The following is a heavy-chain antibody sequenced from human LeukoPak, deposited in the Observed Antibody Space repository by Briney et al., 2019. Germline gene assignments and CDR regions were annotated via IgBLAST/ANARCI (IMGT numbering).Heavy chain of an antibody. J-gene: IGHJ4*02. CDR2: ISWNSCSI. Sequence: PGGSLRLSCAASGFTFDDYAMHWVRQAPGVGLEWVSGISWNSCSIGYADSVKGRFTISRDNAKISLYLQMSSLRAEDTALYYCAKDGLVAGTGYYFDYWGQGTLVTVSS. V-gene: IGHV3-9*01. CDR3: AKDGLVAGTGYYFDY. CDR1: GFTFDDYA. D-gene: IGHD6-19*01.